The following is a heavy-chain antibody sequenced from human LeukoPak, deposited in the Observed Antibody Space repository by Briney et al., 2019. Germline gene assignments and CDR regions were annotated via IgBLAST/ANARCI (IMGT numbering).Heavy chain of an antibody. CDR2: IIPVLHIT. Sequence: SVKVSCKTSRGTFSSSAITWVRQAPGQGLEWMGRIIPVLHITTYAQKFQGSVTITADTSTSTVYMELSSLRSEETAVYYCARDQGLTAPPPYGLDVWGQGTTVIVS. CDR3: ARDQGLTAPPPYGLDV. D-gene: IGHD5-18*01. J-gene: IGHJ6*02. V-gene: IGHV1-69*04. CDR1: RGTFSSSA.